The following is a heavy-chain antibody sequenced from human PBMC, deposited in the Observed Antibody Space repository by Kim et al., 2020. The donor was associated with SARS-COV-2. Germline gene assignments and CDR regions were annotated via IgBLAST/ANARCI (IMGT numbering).Heavy chain of an antibody. Sequence: GGSLRLSCAAYGLSFSDSAMHGVRHASGTVLEWIGRLRSKANTYSTAYGVSVTGSFSISIDDLKNTAYLPMNRLKTADTAVYYCARGTPNIDSYWDALDVWGKRTRVTVSS. J-gene: IGHJ3*01. V-gene: IGHV3-73*01. CDR1: GLSFSDSA. CDR2: LRSKANTYST. D-gene: IGHD1-26*01. CDR3: ARGTPNIDSYWDALDV.